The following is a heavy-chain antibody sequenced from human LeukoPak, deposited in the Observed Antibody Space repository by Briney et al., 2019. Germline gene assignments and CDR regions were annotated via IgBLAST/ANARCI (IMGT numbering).Heavy chain of an antibody. V-gene: IGHV3-23*01. CDR1: GSTFSSYG. D-gene: IGHD5-12*01. CDR3: AKGDAGYSGYTYYYYYMDV. CDR2: ISGSGGST. J-gene: IGHJ6*03. Sequence: GGSLRLSCAASGSTFSSYGMSWVRQAPGKGLEWVSAISGSGGSTYYADSVKGRFTISRDNSKNTLYLQMNSLRAEDTAVYYCAKGDAGYSGYTYYYYYMDVWGKGTTVTVSS.